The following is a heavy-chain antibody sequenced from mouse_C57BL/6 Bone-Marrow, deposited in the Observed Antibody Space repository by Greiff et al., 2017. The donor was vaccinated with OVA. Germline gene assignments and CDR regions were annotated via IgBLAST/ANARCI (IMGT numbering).Heavy chain of an antibody. CDR1: GYTFTSYG. J-gene: IGHJ4*01. V-gene: IGHV1-81*01. Sequence: VHLVESGAELARPGASVKLSCKASGYTFTSYGISWVKQRTGQGLEWIGEIYPRSGNTYYNEKFKGKATLTADKSSSTAYMELRSLTSDDSAVYFCARWAMIRYYAMDYWGQGTSVTVSS. CDR3: ARWAMIRYYAMDY. D-gene: IGHD2-4*01. CDR2: IYPRSGNT.